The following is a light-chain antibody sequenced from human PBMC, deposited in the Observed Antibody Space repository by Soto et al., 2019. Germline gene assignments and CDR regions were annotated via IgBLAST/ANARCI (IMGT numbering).Light chain of an antibody. CDR1: SSDVGGYNY. Sequence: QLVLTQPRSVSGSPGQSVTISCTGTSSDVGGYNYVSWYQQHPGKAPKLIIYDVNRRPSGVPDRFSGSKSGNTASLTISGLQAEDEADYYCCSYAGSYTYVFGTGTKLTVL. V-gene: IGLV2-11*01. CDR2: DVN. J-gene: IGLJ1*01. CDR3: CSYAGSYTYV.